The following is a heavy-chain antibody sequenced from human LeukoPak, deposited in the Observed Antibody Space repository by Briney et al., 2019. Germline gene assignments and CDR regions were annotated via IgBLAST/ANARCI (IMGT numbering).Heavy chain of an antibody. J-gene: IGHJ4*02. Sequence: SETLSLTCTVSGGSISSYYWSWIRQPPGKGLEWIGYIYYSGNTDYDPSLKSRVTISVDTSKNQFSLKLSSVTAADTAVYYCATDPRHYDYVWGSYRNWGQGTLVTVSS. V-gene: IGHV4-59*01. CDR1: GGSISSYY. D-gene: IGHD3-16*02. CDR2: IYYSGNT. CDR3: ATDPRHYDYVWGSYRN.